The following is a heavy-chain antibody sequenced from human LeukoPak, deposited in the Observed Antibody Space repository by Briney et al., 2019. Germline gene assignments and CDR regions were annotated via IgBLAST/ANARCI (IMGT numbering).Heavy chain of an antibody. CDR1: GYTFTSYD. CDR2: MNPSSGNT. D-gene: IGHD4-17*01. Sequence: WASVKVPCKASGYTFTSYDINWVRQATGQGLEWMGWMNPSSGNTGYAQKFQGRVTMTRNTSISTAYMELSSLRSEDTAVYYCARGHRMTTVTTTRHFDYWGQGTLVTVSS. J-gene: IGHJ4*02. CDR3: ARGHRMTTVTTTRHFDY. V-gene: IGHV1-8*01.